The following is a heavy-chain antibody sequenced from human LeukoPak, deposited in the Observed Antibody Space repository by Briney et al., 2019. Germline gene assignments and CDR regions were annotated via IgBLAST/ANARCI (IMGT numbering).Heavy chain of an antibody. CDR2: INPNSGGT. J-gene: IGHJ4*02. Sequence: GASVKVSRKASGYTFTGYYMHWVRQAPGQGLEWMGWINPNSGGTNYAQKFQGWVTMTRDTSISTAYMELSRLRSDGTAVYYCARGTPRNQLLLYHFDYWGQGTLVTVSS. V-gene: IGHV1-2*04. CDR3: ARGTPRNQLLLYHFDY. CDR1: GYTFTGYY. D-gene: IGHD2-2*02.